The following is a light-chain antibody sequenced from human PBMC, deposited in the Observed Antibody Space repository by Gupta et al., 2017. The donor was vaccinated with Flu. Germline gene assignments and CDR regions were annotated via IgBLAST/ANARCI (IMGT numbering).Light chain of an antibody. V-gene: IGLV2-11*01. Sequence: QSALTQPRSVSGSPGQSVTISCTGTSSDVGTYVYVSWYQQYPGKAPKLIISEVSDRASGVPDRFSGSKSGNTASLTISGLQPEDEADYYCYSYTGNYNWVFGGGTKLTVL. CDR3: YSYTGNYNWV. CDR2: EVS. J-gene: IGLJ3*02. CDR1: SSDVGTYVY.